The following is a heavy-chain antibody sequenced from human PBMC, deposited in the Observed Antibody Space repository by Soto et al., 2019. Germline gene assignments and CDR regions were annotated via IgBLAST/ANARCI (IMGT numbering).Heavy chain of an antibody. CDR1: GYRFNNYW. D-gene: IGHD3-3*01. V-gene: IGHV5-51*01. CDR3: ARGGVLRFLERFSPHQYYFDY. J-gene: IGHJ4*02. Sequence: HGESLKISCKGSGYRFNNYWIGWVRQMPGKGLEWMGIIYPGDSDTRYSPSFQGQVTISADKSINTAYLQWSSLKASDTAMYYCARGGVLRFLERFSPHQYYFDYWGQGTMVTVS. CDR2: IYPGDSDT.